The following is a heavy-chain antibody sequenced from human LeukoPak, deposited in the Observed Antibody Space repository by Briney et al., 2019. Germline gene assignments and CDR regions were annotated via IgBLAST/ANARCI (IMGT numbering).Heavy chain of an antibody. D-gene: IGHD7-27*01. CDR3: ASPTLTWGSGPDY. J-gene: IGHJ4*02. CDR1: GFTFSSYS. V-gene: IGHV3-21*01. CDR2: ISSSSSYI. Sequence: TGGSLRLSCAASGFTFSSYSMSWVRQAPGKGLEWVSSISSSSSYIYYADSVKGRFTISRDNAKNSLYLQMNSLRAEHTAVYYCASPTLTWGSGPDYWGQGTLVTVSS.